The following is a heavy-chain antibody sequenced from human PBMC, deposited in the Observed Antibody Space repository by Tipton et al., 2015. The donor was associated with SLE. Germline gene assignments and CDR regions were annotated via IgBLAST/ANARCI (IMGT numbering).Heavy chain of an antibody. V-gene: IGHV4-59*12. J-gene: IGHJ4*02. Sequence: TLSLTCTVSGGSISSDYWNWIRQPPGKGLEWIGYISYSGSTNYNPSLKSRVTISVDTSKNQFSLKLSSVTAADTAVYYCARDAKWELPHYFDYWGQGTLVTVSS. CDR3: ARDAKWELPHYFDY. CDR1: GGSISSDY. D-gene: IGHD1-26*01. CDR2: ISYSGST.